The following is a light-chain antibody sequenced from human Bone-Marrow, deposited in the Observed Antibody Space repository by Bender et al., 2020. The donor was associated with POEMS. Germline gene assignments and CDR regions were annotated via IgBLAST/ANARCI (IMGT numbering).Light chain of an antibody. CDR3: ATWDAKLSGPYVV. CDR1: SSDVGAYNL. V-gene: IGLV1-47*01. CDR2: RSN. Sequence: QSALTQPASVSGSPGQSITISCTGASSDVGAYNLVSWYQQLPGAAPTLLIYRSNQRPSGVPDRFSASKSGTSASLAISGLRSEDEADYYCATWDAKLSGPYVVFGGGTKLTVL. J-gene: IGLJ2*01.